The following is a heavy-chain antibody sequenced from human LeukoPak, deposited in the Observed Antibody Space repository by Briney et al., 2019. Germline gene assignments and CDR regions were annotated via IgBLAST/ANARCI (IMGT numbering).Heavy chain of an antibody. CDR3: ASAPYCSSTSCYTPLNY. CDR2: INPNSGGT. V-gene: IGHV1-2*02. Sequence: ASVKVSCKASGYTFTGYYMHWVRQAPGQGLEWMGWINPNSGGTNYAQKFQGRVTTTRDTSISTAYMELSRLRSDDTAVYYCASAPYCSSTSCYTPLNYWGQGTLVTVSS. D-gene: IGHD2-2*02. CDR1: GYTFTGYY. J-gene: IGHJ4*02.